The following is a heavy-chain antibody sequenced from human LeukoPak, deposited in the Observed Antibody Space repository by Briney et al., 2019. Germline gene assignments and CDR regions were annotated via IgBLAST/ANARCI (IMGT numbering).Heavy chain of an antibody. CDR3: ARENWGSYRYLDY. CDR2: ISGGGGST. V-gene: IGHV3-23*01. J-gene: IGHJ4*02. D-gene: IGHD3-16*02. Sequence: GGSLRLSCVGSDSSFITYAMSWVRQAPGKGLEWVSAISGGGGSTYYADSVKGRFTISRDNSKNTLYLQMNSLRAEDTAVYYCARENWGSYRYLDYWGQGTLVTVSS. CDR1: DSSFITYA.